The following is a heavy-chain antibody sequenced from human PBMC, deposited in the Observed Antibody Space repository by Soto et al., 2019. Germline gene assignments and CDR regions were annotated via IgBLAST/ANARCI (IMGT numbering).Heavy chain of an antibody. J-gene: IGHJ4*02. D-gene: IGHD3-22*01. Sequence: QVQLVQSGAEVKKPGSSVKVSCKASGGTFSSYAISWVRQAPGQGLEWMGGIIPIFGTANYAQKFQGRVTITADESTSTAYMELSSLRAEDTAVYYCARVLVTWGNPNPYEVDYWGQGTLVTVSS. V-gene: IGHV1-69*12. CDR3: ARVLVTWGNPNPYEVDY. CDR1: GGTFSSYA. CDR2: IIPIFGTA.